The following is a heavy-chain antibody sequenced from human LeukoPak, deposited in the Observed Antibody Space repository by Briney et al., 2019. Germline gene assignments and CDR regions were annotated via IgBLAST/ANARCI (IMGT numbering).Heavy chain of an antibody. J-gene: IGHJ4*02. CDR2: IYYSGST. CDR3: ARREMAAEFDY. CDR1: GGSISSYY. Sequence: PSGTLSLTCTVSGGSISSYYWSWIRQPPGKGLEWIGYIYYSGSTNYNPSLKSRVTISVDTSKNQFSLKLSSVTAADTAVYYCARREMAAEFDYWGQGTLVTVSS. V-gene: IGHV4-59*08. D-gene: IGHD6-19*01.